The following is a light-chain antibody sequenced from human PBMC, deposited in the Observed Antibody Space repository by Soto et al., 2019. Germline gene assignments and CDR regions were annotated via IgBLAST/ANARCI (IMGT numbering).Light chain of an antibody. CDR1: SSDVGAYNS. J-gene: IGLJ1*01. CDR2: SVS. CDR3: SSSTRCSTYV. Sequence: QSALAQPASVSASPGQSITISCTGTSSDVGAYNSVSWYQQYPDKAPKLIIYSVSYRFSGVSDRLSGSKSDNTASLNISGLHSVDEADDFCSSSTRCSTYVFGAGTKRTVL. V-gene: IGLV2-14*03.